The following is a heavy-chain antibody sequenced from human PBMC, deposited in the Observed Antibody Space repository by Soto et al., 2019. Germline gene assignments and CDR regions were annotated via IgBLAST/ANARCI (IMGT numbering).Heavy chain of an antibody. Sequence: ASVKVSCKASGYTFTSYGISWVRQAPGQGLEWMGWISAYNGNTNYAQKLQGRVTMTTDTSTSTAYMELRSLRSDDTAVYYCARDLGSITMIVVVTDDAFDIWGQGTMVTVS. D-gene: IGHD3-22*01. CDR1: GYTFTSYG. J-gene: IGHJ3*02. CDR2: ISAYNGNT. V-gene: IGHV1-18*01. CDR3: ARDLGSITMIVVVTDDAFDI.